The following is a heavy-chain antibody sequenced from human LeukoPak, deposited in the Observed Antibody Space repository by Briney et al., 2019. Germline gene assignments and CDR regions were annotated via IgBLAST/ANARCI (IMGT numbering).Heavy chain of an antibody. CDR1: GYTFTSYG. CDR3: ARDNSGYDLGGNCFDP. CDR2: ISAYNGNT. V-gene: IGHV1-18*01. D-gene: IGHD5-12*01. J-gene: IGHJ5*02. Sequence: ASVKVSCKASGYTFTSYGISWVRQAPGQGLEWMGWISAYNGNTNYARKLQGRVTMSTDTSTSTAYMELRRLRSDDTVLYYCARDNSGYDLGGNCFDPWGQGTLVTVSS.